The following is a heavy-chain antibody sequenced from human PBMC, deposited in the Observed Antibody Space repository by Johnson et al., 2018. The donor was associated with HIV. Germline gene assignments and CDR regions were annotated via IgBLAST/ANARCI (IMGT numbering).Heavy chain of an antibody. V-gene: IGHV3-30-3*01. Sequence: QVQLVESGGGLVQPGRSLRLSCAASGFTFSSYAMHWVRQAPGKGLEWVAVISYDGSNKYYADSVKGRFTISRDNSKNTLYLQINSLRVEDTAVYYCARDGLHQLIDYGDYADRVWAVGATTAFDIWGQGTMVTVSS. CDR2: ISYDGSNK. J-gene: IGHJ3*02. CDR1: GFTFSSYA. D-gene: IGHD4-17*01. CDR3: ARDGLHQLIDYGDYADRVWAVGATTAFDI.